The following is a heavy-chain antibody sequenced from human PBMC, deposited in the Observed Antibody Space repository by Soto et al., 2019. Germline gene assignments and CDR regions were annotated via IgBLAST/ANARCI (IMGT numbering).Heavy chain of an antibody. CDR2: IIPIFGTA. J-gene: IGHJ6*02. CDR1: GGTFSSYA. V-gene: IGHV1-69*12. D-gene: IGHD2-2*01. Sequence: QVQLVQSGAEVKKPGSSVKVSCKASGGTFSSYAISGVRQAPGQGLEWMGGIIPIFGTANYAQKFQGRVTITADESTSTAYMGRSSLRSADTAVYYCAGHVPAAGYYYGMDVWGQGTTVTVSS. CDR3: AGHVPAAGYYYGMDV.